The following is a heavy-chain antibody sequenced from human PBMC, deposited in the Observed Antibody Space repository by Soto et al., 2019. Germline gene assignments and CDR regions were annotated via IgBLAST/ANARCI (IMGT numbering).Heavy chain of an antibody. CDR1: GFTCSSYG. CDR3: ARSIVSPGAYFDY. Sequence: GGSLRLSCAASGFTCSSYGMHWVRRAPGKGLEWVAVIWYDGSNKYYADSVKGRFTISRDNSKNTLYLQMNSLRAEDTAVYYCARSIVSPGAYFDYWGQGTLVTVSS. V-gene: IGHV3-33*01. J-gene: IGHJ4*02. CDR2: IWYDGSNK. D-gene: IGHD2-15*01.